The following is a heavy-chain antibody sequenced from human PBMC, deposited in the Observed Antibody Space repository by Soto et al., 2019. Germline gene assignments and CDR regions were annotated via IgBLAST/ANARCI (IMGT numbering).Heavy chain of an antibody. V-gene: IGHV3-23*01. CDR1: GFTLSSYA. Sequence: EVQLSESGGGLVQPGGSLRLSCAASGFTLSSYAMNWVRQAPGKGPEWVSTISDSGGSTFNADSVKGRFIISRDNSKNTLYLQMNSLRAEDTALYYCAKGPLAGYRTSWFDYWGQGTLAIVSS. J-gene: IGHJ4*02. CDR2: ISDSGGST. D-gene: IGHD6-13*01. CDR3: AKGPLAGYRTSWFDY.